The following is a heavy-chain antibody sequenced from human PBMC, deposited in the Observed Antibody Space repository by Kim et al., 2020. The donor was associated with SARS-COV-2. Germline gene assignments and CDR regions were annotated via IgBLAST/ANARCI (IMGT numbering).Heavy chain of an antibody. V-gene: IGHV4-39*01. Sequence: NPTLKSRVTISVDTSKNQFSLKLSSVTAADTAVYYCARHLDYYDKVALDYWGQGTLVTVSS. D-gene: IGHD3-22*01. CDR3: ARHLDYYDKVALDY. J-gene: IGHJ4*02.